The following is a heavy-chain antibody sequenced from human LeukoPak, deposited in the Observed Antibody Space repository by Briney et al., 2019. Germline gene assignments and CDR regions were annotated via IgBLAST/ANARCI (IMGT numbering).Heavy chain of an antibody. CDR1: GFTFSSYG. D-gene: IGHD3-22*01. V-gene: IGHV3-30*02. J-gene: IGHJ4*02. CDR3: AKDPSDSSVFDY. CDR2: IRYDGSNK. Sequence: PGGSLRLSCAASGFTFSSYGMHWVRQAPGKGLEWVAFIRYDGSNKYYADSVKGRFTISRDNSKNTLYLQMNSLRAEDTAVYYCAKDPSDSSVFDYWGQGTLVTVSS.